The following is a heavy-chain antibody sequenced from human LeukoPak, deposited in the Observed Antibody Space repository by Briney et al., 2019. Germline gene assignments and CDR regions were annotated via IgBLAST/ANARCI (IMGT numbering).Heavy chain of an antibody. CDR2: INPNSGGT. V-gene: IGHV1-2*02. CDR3: SRSRWLRSGAMDV. J-gene: IGHJ6*02. CDR1: GYTLTGYY. Sequence: GASVKVSCKASGYTLTGYYMHWVRQAPGQGLEWMGWINPNSGGTNYAQKFQGRFTMTRNTSISTAYMELSSLRSDDTAVFYCSRSRWLRSGAMDVWGQGTTVIVSS. D-gene: IGHD5-12*01.